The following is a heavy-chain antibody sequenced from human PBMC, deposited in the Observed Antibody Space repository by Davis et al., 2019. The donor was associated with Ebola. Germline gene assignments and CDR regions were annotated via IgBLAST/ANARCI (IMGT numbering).Heavy chain of an antibody. CDR3: AKCRGGSGPNYLDF. J-gene: IGHJ4*02. V-gene: IGHV3-23*01. CDR2: ISGSGGST. Sequence: GESLKISCAASGFTFSSYAMSWVRQAPGKGLEWVSAISGSGGSTYYADSVKGRFAISRDNSKNTLYLQMSSLGADDTAVYYCAKCRGGSGPNYLDFWGQGTLVTVSS. CDR1: GFTFSSYA. D-gene: IGHD3-10*01.